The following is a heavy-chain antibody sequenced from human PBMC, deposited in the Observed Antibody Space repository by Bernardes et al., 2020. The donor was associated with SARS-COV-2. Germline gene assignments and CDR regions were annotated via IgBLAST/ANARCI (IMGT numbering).Heavy chain of an antibody. CDR1: GASISSCGYY. J-gene: IGHJ5*02. Sequence: SETLSLTCTVSGASISSCGYYWSWIRQHPGKGLEWFGYIYYSGSTYYNPSLKSRVTISVDTSKNQFSLKLSAVTAADTAVYYCARDKRGYSYFDPWGQGTLVTVSS. CDR3: ARDKRGYSYFDP. CDR2: IYYSGST. V-gene: IGHV4-31*03. D-gene: IGHD5-18*01.